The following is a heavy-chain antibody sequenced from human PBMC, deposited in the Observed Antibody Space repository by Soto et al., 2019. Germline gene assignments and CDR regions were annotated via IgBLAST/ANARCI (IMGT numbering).Heavy chain of an antibody. V-gene: IGHV1-2*04. J-gene: IGHJ6*02. CDR2: INPNSGGT. CDR3: ARSGPRGYYYGMDV. D-gene: IGHD3-10*01. CDR1: GYTFTGYY. Sequence: ASVKVSCKXSGYTFTGYYMHWVRQAPGQGLEWMGWINPNSGGTNYAQKFQGWVTMTRDTSISTAYMELSRLRSDDTAVYYCARSGPRGYYYGMDVWGQGTTVTVSS.